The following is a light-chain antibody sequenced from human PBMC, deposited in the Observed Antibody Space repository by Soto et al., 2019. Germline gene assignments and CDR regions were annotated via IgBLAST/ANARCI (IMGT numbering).Light chain of an antibody. Sequence: AIQMTQSPSSLSASVGDRVTITCRASQGIRNDLGWYQQKPGRAPKLLISAASSLQSGVPLRFSGSGSGTDFTLTISSLQPEDFATYYCLQDYNYPLTFGQGTKVDIK. CDR3: LQDYNYPLT. CDR2: AAS. V-gene: IGKV1-6*01. CDR1: QGIRND. J-gene: IGKJ1*01.